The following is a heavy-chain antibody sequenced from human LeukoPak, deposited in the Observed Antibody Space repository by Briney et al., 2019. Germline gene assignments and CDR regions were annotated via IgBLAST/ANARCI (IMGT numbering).Heavy chain of an antibody. Sequence: GGSLRLSCAASGFTFSSYWTSWVRQAPGKGLEWVANIKQDGSEKYYVDSVKGRFTISRDNSKNTLYLQMNSLRAEDTAVYYCARDYRHSSSWYIEGMLDYWGQGTLVTVSS. J-gene: IGHJ4*02. CDR3: ARDYRHSSSWYIEGMLDY. CDR2: IKQDGSEK. CDR1: GFTFSSYW. D-gene: IGHD6-13*01. V-gene: IGHV3-7*03.